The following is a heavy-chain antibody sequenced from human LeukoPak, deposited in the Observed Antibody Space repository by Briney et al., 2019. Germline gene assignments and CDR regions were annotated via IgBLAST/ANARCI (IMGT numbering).Heavy chain of an antibody. CDR3: ASPYYYDSSGYVLPRL. V-gene: IGHV3-74*01. CDR2: INSDGSST. CDR1: GFTFSSYW. Sequence: GGSLRLSCAASGFTFSSYWMHWVRQAPGTGLVWVSRINSDGSSTSYADSVKGRFTISRDNAKNTLYLQMNSLRAEDTAVYYCASPYYYDSSGYVLPRLWGQGTLVTVSS. J-gene: IGHJ4*02. D-gene: IGHD3-22*01.